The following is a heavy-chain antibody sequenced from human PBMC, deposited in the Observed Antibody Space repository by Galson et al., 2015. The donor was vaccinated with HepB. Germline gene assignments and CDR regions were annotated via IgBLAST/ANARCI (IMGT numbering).Heavy chain of an antibody. D-gene: IGHD3-22*01. CDR3: AKEQDSSPGYGMDV. CDR2: ISASGGST. V-gene: IGHV3-23*01. CDR1: GFTFSNYA. J-gene: IGHJ6*02. Sequence: SLRLSCAASGFTFSNYAMSWVRQAPGKGLEWVSDISASGGSTHYADSVKGRFTISRDNSKNTLYLQMNSLRAEDTAVYYCAKEQDSSPGYGMDVWGQGTTVTVSS.